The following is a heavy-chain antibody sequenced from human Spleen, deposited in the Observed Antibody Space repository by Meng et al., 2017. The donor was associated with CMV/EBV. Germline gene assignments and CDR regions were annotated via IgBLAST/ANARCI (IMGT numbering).Heavy chain of an antibody. CDR1: GFTFDDYA. J-gene: IGHJ4*02. Sequence: GGSLRLSCAASGFTFDDYAVHWVRQAPGKGLEWVSLISWDGGSTYYADSVKGRFTISRDNSKNSLYLQMNSLRAEDTALYYCAKDRAQIRDDSSGLDYWGQGTLVTVSS. CDR3: AKDRAQIRDDSSGLDY. V-gene: IGHV3-43D*03. D-gene: IGHD3-22*01. CDR2: ISWDGGST.